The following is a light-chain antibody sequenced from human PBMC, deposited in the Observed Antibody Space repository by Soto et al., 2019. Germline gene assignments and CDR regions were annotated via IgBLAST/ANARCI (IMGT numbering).Light chain of an antibody. CDR2: GAS. CDR3: QQYNNWPPT. J-gene: IGKJ2*01. CDR1: QSVSSN. V-gene: IGKV3-15*01. Sequence: EIVMTQSPATLSVSPGERATLSCRASQSVSSNLVWYQQKRGQAPRLLIYGASTRATGIPARLSGSAAGTEFTLTISSLQAEEFAVYYCQQYNNWPPTFGQGTKLEIK.